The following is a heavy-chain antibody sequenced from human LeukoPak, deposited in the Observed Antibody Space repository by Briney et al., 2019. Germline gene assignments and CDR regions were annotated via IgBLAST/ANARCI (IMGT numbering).Heavy chain of an antibody. CDR2: IWYDGSHK. CDR3: TKDRIFDYGGYVFDG. CDR1: GFIFSNYG. V-gene: IGHV3-33*06. Sequence: GGSLRLSCAASGFIFSNYGMHWVRQAPGKGLEWLAIIWYDGSHKDYADSVKGRFSVSRDNSKNTLYLQMNDLRVEDTAVYYCTKDRIFDYGGYVFDGWGQGTVVTVSP. J-gene: IGHJ4*02. D-gene: IGHD4-17*01.